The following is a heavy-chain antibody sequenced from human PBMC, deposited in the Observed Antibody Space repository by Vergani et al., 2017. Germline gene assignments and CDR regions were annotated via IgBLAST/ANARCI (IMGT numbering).Heavy chain of an antibody. J-gene: IGHJ4*02. V-gene: IGHV1-46*03. CDR1: GYTFSNDY. Sequence: VQVVQSGAEVKKSGASVKVSCKTSGYTFSNDYMHWVRQAPGQGLEWMGIINPSGGHTNYAQKFQGRVTMTRDTSTSTVYMELSRLRSEDTAIYYCARGDYGILTGYRYWGQGTLVTVSA. D-gene: IGHD3-9*01. CDR3: ARGDYGILTGYRY. CDR2: INPSGGHT.